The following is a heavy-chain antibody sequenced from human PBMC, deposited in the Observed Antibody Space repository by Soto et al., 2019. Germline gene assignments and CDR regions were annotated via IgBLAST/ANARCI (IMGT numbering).Heavy chain of an antibody. CDR2: IYSGGST. Sequence: EVQPVETGGGLIQPGGSLRLSCAASGFTVSSNYMSWVRQAPGKGLEWVSVIYSGGSTYYADSVKGRFTISRDNSKNTLYLQMNSLRAEDTAVYYCARTDILTGYPTYWGQGTLVTVSS. V-gene: IGHV3-53*02. CDR1: GFTVSSNY. D-gene: IGHD3-9*01. J-gene: IGHJ4*02. CDR3: ARTDILTGYPTY.